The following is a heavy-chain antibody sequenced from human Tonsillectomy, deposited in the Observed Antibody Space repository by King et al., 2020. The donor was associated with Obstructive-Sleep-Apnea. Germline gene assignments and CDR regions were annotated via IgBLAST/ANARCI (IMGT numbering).Heavy chain of an antibody. J-gene: IGHJ4*02. CDR1: GFTFRSYA. CDR3: AREDVGAIYFDY. CDR2: ISYDATNK. Sequence: QLVQSGGGVVQPGRSLSLSCAASGFTFRSYAMHWVRQAPGKGLEWVAIISYDATNKYYADSVKGRFTISRDNSKNTLYLQMNSLRPEDTAVYYCAREDVGAIYFDYWGQGTLVTVSS. V-gene: IGHV3-30*04. D-gene: IGHD1-26*01.